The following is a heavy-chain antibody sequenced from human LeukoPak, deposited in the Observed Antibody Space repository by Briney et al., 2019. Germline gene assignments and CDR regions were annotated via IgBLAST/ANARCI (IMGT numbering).Heavy chain of an antibody. CDR2: ISGSGDTT. CDR3: ARDGYSSSFYFDY. D-gene: IGHD6-6*01. V-gene: IGHV3-23*01. Sequence: GALRLSCAASGFTFSSYGMSWVRQAPGKGLEWVSAISGSGDTTYYADSVKGRFTISRDNAKNTLYLQMNSLRAEDTAVYYCARDGYSSSFYFDYWGQGTLVTVSS. J-gene: IGHJ4*02. CDR1: GFTFSSYG.